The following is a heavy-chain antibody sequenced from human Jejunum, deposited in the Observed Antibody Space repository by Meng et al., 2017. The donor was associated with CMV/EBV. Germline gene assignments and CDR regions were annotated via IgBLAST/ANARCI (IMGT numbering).Heavy chain of an antibody. D-gene: IGHD3-3*01. CDR3: TRDLFVQSLGMDF. CDR1: GYTVSDYG. J-gene: IGHJ4*02. V-gene: IGHV1-18*01. Sequence: KASGYTVSDYGIGWVRQAPGQGFEWLGRVNGDYAYPNDAQKFQGRITMITDTSTSTAYMELRSLRYDDTAMYYCTRDLFVQSLGMDFWGQGSLVTVSS. CDR2: VNGDYAYP.